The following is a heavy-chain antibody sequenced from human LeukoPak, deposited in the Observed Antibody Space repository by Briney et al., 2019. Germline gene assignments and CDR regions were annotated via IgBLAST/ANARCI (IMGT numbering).Heavy chain of an antibody. D-gene: IGHD5-18*01. CDR1: GGSISSGSYY. CDR2: IYTSGST. Sequence: SQTLSLTCTVSGGSISSGSYYWSWIRQPAGKGLEWIGRIYTSGSTNYNPSLKSRVTISVDVSKNQFSLKLSSVTAADTAIYYCARDASRIQLWPLWGQGTLVTVSS. CDR3: ARDASRIQLWPL. J-gene: IGHJ4*02. V-gene: IGHV4-61*02.